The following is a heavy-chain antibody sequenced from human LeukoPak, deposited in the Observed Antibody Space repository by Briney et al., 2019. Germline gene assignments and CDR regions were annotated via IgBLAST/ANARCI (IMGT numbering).Heavy chain of an antibody. J-gene: IGHJ4*02. Sequence: PGGTLRLSCASSGFTFSNYAMTWVRQAPGKGLECVANIKQDGSEKYYVDSVKGRFTISRDNAKNSLYLQMNSLRVEDTAVYYCARDGGRFGDYEYWGQGTLVTVSS. V-gene: IGHV3-7*01. CDR1: GFTFSNYA. D-gene: IGHD3-10*01. CDR2: IKQDGSEK. CDR3: ARDGGRFGDYEY.